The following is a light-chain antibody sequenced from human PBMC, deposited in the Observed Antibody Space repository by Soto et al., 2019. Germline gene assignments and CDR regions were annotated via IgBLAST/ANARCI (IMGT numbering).Light chain of an antibody. V-gene: IGKV1-5*01. CDR3: QQYNSYPWT. CDR2: DAS. CDR1: QSINRR. J-gene: IGKJ1*01. Sequence: DIQMTQSPSTLSASVGDRVTITCRASQSINRRLAWYQQKPGKAPNLLIYDASTLESGVPARFSGGDSGTEFTLTISSLQPDDFTTFYCQQYNSYPWTFGQGIKVEIK.